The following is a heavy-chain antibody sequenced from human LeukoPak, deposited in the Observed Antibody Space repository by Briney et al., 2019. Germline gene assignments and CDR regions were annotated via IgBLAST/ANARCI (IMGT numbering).Heavy chain of an antibody. J-gene: IGHJ4*01. CDR1: GFTFSSYA. D-gene: IGHD3-10*01. V-gene: IGHV3-48*03. Sequence: PGGSLRLSCAASGFTFSSYAMNWVRQAPGKGLVWVSYISSSGRTIYYADSVKGRFTISRDNAKNSLYLQVNSLRDEDTAVYYCARDRSPYASGKYYFDYWGQGTLVTVSS. CDR3: ARDRSPYASGKYYFDY. CDR2: ISSSGRTI.